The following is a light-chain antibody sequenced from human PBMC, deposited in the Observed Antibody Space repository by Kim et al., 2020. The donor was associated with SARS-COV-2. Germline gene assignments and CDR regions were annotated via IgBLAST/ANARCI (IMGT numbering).Light chain of an antibody. CDR2: GAS. Sequence: EIVMTQSPATLSVSPGERATLSCRASQSVSSNLAWYQQKPGQAPRLLIYGASTRATGIPARFSGSGSGTEFTLTISSLQSEDFAVYYCQQYKNWILSFGGGTKVDIK. V-gene: IGKV3-15*01. CDR3: QQYKNWILS. CDR1: QSVSSN. J-gene: IGKJ4*01.